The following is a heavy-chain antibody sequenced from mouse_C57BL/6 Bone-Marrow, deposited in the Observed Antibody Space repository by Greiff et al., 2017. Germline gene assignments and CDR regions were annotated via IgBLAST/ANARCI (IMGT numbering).Heavy chain of an antibody. CDR3: ARSRLRRSPWFAY. CDR2: INPNNGGT. CDR1: GYTFTDYN. J-gene: IGHJ3*01. D-gene: IGHD2-4*01. V-gene: IGHV1-18*01. Sequence: VQLKQSGPELVKPGASVKIPCKASGYTFTDYNMDWVKQSHGKSLEWIGDINPNNGGTIYNQKFKGKATLTVDKSSSTAYMELRSLTSEDTAVYYCARSRLRRSPWFAYWGQGTLVTVSA.